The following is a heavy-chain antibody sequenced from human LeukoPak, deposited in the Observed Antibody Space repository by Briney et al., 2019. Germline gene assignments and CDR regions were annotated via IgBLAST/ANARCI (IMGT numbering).Heavy chain of an antibody. J-gene: IGHJ1*01. D-gene: IGHD3-10*01. V-gene: IGHV1-69*13. CDR2: IIPIFGTA. CDR3: AKGPAMVRGSAEYFQH. CDR1: GGTFSSYA. Sequence: SVKVSCKASGGTFSSYAISWVRQAPGQGLEWMGGIIPIFGTANYAQKFQGRVTITADESTSTAYMELSSLRAEDTALYYCAKGPAMVRGSAEYFQHWGQGTLVTVSS.